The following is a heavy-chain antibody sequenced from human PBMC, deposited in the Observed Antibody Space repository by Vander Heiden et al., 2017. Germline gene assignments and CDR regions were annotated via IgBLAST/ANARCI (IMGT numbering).Heavy chain of an antibody. CDR3: ARGLSVDWLYYYESSARYYFDY. Sequence: QLQQWGAGLLTPAEPLSLTCAVYGGSFSGFSWSWIRQPPGKGLEWIGESNHRGSTNYNPSLKSRVTIAVDTSKNEFSLKLSPVTAADTAVYYCARGLSVDWLYYYESSARYYFDYWGQGTLVTVSS. V-gene: IGHV4-34*01. J-gene: IGHJ4*02. CDR2: SNHRGST. CDR1: GGSFSGFS. D-gene: IGHD3-22*01.